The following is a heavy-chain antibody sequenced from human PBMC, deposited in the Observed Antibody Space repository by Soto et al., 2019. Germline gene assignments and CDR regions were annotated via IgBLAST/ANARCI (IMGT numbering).Heavy chain of an antibody. D-gene: IGHD3-3*01. CDR2: IKQDGSEK. Sequence: GGSLRLSCAASGFTFSSYWMSWVRQAPGKGLEWVANIKQDGSEKYYVDSVKGRFTISRDNAKNSLYLQMNSLRAEDTAVYYCARDQRARPATIFGVVSHAPYPNNWFDPWGQGTLVTVSS. J-gene: IGHJ5*02. CDR1: GFTFSSYW. CDR3: ARDQRARPATIFGVVSHAPYPNNWFDP. V-gene: IGHV3-7*01.